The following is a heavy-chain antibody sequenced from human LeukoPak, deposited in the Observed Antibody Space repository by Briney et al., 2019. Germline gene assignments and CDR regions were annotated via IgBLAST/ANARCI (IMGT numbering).Heavy chain of an antibody. D-gene: IGHD2-2*01. J-gene: IGHJ6*02. CDR1: GFTFSSYE. V-gene: IGHV3-21*01. CDR2: ISSSGSYI. Sequence: GGSLRLSCVASGFTFSSYEMNWVRQAPGKGLEWVSSISSSGSYIYYADSVKGRFTISRDNAKNSLYLQMNSLRAEDTAVYYCARDGGYCSSTSCYSYYYYGMDVWGQGTTVTVSS. CDR3: ARDGGYCSSTSCYSYYYYGMDV.